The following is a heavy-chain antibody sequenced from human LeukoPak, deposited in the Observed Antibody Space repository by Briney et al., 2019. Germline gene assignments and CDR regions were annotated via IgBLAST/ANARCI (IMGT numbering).Heavy chain of an antibody. CDR1: GDSVSSNSAA. CDR2: TYYRSKWYI. V-gene: IGHV6-1*01. J-gene: IGHJ6*03. D-gene: IGHD3-3*01. CDR3: ARAGTVLRFLEWGYYYYYYYMDV. Sequence: SQTLSLTCAISGDSVSSNSAAWNWIRQSPSRGLEWLGRTYYRSKWYIDYAVSVKSRITINPDTSKNQFSLQLNSVAPEDTAVYYCARAGTVLRFLEWGYYYYYYYMDVWGKGTTVTVSS.